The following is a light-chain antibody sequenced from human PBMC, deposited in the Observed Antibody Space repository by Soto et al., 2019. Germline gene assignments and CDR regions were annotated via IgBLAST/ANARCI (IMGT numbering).Light chain of an antibody. J-gene: IGKJ2*01. CDR1: QSVASN. Sequence: ELVMTQSPASLSVSPGDGATLSCRASQSVASNVAWYQQKPGQSPRLLIHGASTRAVGVPARFSGSGSGTDFTLTIHSLQSEHFAVYYCQQHHNRPPQYTFGQGTKLQSK. CDR3: QQHHNRPPQYT. CDR2: GAS. V-gene: IGKV3-15*01.